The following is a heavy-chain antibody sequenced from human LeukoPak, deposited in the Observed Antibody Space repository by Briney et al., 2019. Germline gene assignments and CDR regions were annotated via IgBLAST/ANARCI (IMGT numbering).Heavy chain of an antibody. V-gene: IGHV3-48*01. CDR1: GFTFSSYS. J-gene: IGHJ3*02. CDR2: ISSSSNTI. Sequence: GGSLRLXCAASGFTFSSYSMNWVRQAPGKGLEWVSYISSSSNTIYYADSVKGRFTISRDNAKNSLYLQMNSLRAEDTAVYYCARVFMAMVRGVIHDAFDIWGQGTMVTVSS. CDR3: ARVFMAMVRGVIHDAFDI. D-gene: IGHD3-10*01.